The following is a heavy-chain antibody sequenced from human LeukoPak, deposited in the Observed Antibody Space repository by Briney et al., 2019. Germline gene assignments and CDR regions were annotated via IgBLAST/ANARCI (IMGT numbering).Heavy chain of an antibody. CDR2: IKQDGSEK. V-gene: IGHV3-7*01. CDR1: GFTFSSYW. D-gene: IGHD6-13*01. J-gene: IGHJ6*03. Sequence: GGSLRLSCAASGFTFSSYWMSWVRQAPGKGLEWVANIKQDGSEKYYADSVKGRFTISRDNSKNTLYLQMNSLRAEDTAVYYCGRDGGSSWSKYYYYYMDVWGKGTTVTVSS. CDR3: GRDGGSSWSKYYYYYMDV.